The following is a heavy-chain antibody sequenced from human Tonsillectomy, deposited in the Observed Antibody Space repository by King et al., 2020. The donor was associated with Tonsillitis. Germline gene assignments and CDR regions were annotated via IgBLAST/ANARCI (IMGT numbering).Heavy chain of an antibody. CDR3: TRPHYGSGRLGRYFDY. Sequence: TLKESGPTLVKPPQTLTLTCTFSGFSLSTSGVGVGWIRQAPGKAPEWLALIYWNGDKDYRPSLKNRLTVTKDTSKNQVVLKMTNMDPVDTATYYCTRPHYGSGRLGRYFDYWGQGTLVTVSS. D-gene: IGHD3-10*01. CDR1: GFSLSTSGVG. V-gene: IGHV2-5*01. J-gene: IGHJ4*02. CDR2: IYWNGDK.